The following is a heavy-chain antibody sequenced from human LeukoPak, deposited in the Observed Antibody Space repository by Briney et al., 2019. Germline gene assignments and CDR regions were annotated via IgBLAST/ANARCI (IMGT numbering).Heavy chain of an antibody. CDR1: GGSFSGYY. CDR3: ARLMSRGYWFDP. CDR2: INHSGST. J-gene: IGHJ5*02. Sequence: SETLSLTCAVYGGSFSGYYWSWIRQPPGKGLEWTGEINHSGSTNYNPSLKSRVTISVDTSKNQFSLKLSSVTAADTAVYYCARLMSRGYWFDPWGQGTLVTVSS. V-gene: IGHV4-34*01. D-gene: IGHD6-13*01.